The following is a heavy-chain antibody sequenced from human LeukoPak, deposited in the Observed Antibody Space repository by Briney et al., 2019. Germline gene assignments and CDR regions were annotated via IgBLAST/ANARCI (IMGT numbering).Heavy chain of an antibody. D-gene: IGHD2/OR15-2a*01. V-gene: IGHV3-33*01. CDR2: IWYDGSNK. J-gene: IGHJ4*02. Sequence: GGSLRLSCAASGFTFSNYGMHWVRQAPGKGLEWVALIWYDGSNKYYTDSVKGRLTISRDNSKDTLLLQMNGLRAEDTAVYYCAREGPRGNSQFDYWGQGTLVTVSS. CDR3: AREGPRGNSQFDY. CDR1: GFTFSNYG.